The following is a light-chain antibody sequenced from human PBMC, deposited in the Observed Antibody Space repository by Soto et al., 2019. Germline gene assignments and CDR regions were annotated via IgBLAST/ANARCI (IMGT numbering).Light chain of an antibody. CDR1: QSVASSY. V-gene: IGKV3-20*01. J-gene: IGKJ1*01. Sequence: EIVMTQSPGTLSLSPVERVTLSCRASQSVASSYLAWYQQKPGRAPRLLFYSASSRATGIPDRFSGSGSGTDFTLTISRLEPEDFAVYYCHHFGSLPETFGQGTKVDIK. CDR3: HHFGSLPET. CDR2: SAS.